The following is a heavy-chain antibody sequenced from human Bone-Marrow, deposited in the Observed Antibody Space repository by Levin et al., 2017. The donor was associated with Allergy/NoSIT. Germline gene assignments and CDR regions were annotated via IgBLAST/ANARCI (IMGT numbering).Heavy chain of an antibody. V-gene: IGHV5-10-1*01. Sequence: GGSLRLSCKASGYSFTNYWISWARQMPGKGLEWVGRIDPGDSYRSYSPSFQGHVSISVDKSISTAYLQWSSLEASDSAIYYCARRCGGDCYSDAFDVWGQGTMVAVSS. J-gene: IGHJ3*01. CDR1: GYSFTNYW. CDR2: IDPGDSYR. D-gene: IGHD2-21*02. CDR3: ARRCGGDCYSDAFDV.